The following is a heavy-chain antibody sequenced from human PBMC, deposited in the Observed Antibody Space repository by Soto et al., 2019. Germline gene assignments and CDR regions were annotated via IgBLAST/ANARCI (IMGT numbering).Heavy chain of an antibody. J-gene: IGHJ4*02. CDR1: GGSFSGYY. V-gene: IGHV4-34*01. D-gene: IGHD3-22*01. CDR3: AADYYYDSSGYYRIDY. CDR2: INHSGST. Sequence: SETLSLTCAVYGGSFSGYYWSWIRQPPGKGLEWIGEINHSGSTNYNPSLKSRVTISVDTSKNQFSLKLSSVTAADTAVYYCAADYYYDSSGYYRIDYWGQGTLVTVSS.